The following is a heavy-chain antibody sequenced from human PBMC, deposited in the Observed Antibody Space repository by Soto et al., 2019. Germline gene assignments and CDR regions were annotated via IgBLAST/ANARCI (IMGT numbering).Heavy chain of an antibody. V-gene: IGHV4-31*03. CDR3: ARDVTGSGSCDY. J-gene: IGHJ4*02. Sequence: QVQLQESGPGLVKPSQTLSLTCTVSGGSISSGGYYWSWIRQHPGKGLEWIGYIYYSGSTYYNPSLKSRVTISVDTSKNQCSLKLSSVTAADTAVYYCARDVTGSGSCDYWGQGTLVTVSS. CDR1: GGSISSGGYY. D-gene: IGHD3-10*01. CDR2: IYYSGST.